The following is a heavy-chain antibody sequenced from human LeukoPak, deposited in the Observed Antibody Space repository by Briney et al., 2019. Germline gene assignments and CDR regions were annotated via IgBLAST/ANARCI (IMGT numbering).Heavy chain of an antibody. J-gene: IGHJ4*02. D-gene: IGHD4-23*01. V-gene: IGHV3-48*03. Sequence: GSLRLSCAASGFTFSSYEMNWVRQAPGKGLEWVSYISTSGSNIYYADSVKGRFTISRDNAKNSLYLQMNSLRAEDTAVYYCASPATVVTAVGYWGQGTLVTVSS. CDR1: GFTFSSYE. CDR2: ISTSGSNI. CDR3: ASPATVVTAVGY.